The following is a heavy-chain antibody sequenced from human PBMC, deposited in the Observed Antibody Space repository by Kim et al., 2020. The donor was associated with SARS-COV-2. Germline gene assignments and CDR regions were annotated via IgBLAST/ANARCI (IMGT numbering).Heavy chain of an antibody. J-gene: IGHJ3*02. CDR1: GGSISSAGYY. CDR3: ARNARRYFGTVDAFDI. CDR2: IYYSGST. D-gene: IGHD1-26*01. Sequence: SETLSLTCTVSGGSISSAGYYWSWIRQHPGKGLEWIGYIYYSGSTSYNPSLKSRMTISLYTSKNQFSLRLSSLTAADTGIYYCARNARRYFGTVDAFDI. V-gene: IGHV4-31*03.